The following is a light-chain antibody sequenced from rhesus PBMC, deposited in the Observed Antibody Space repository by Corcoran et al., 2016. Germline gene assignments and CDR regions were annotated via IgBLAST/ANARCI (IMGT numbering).Light chain of an antibody. CDR2: YTS. CDR1: QGISSG. V-gene: IGKV1-18*01. CDR3: QHCSSTPFT. J-gene: IGKJ3*01. Sequence: DIQMTQSPSSLSASVGDSVTITCRASQGISSGLDWYQQQPGKAPNLLIHYTSSLQRGVPSRFSGRGYGTEYTLTVRSLLPEDFTKYFCQHCSSTPFTIGPGAKLDVK.